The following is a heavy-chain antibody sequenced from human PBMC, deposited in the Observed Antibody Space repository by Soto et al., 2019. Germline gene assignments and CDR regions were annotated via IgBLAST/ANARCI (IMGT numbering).Heavy chain of an antibody. D-gene: IGHD6-19*01. CDR3: ARGGYSSGGGVGAFDI. Sequence: PGGSLRLSCAASGFTFSSYAMHWVRQAPGKGLEWVAVISYDGSNKYYADSVKGRFTISRDNSKNTLYLQMNSLRAEDTAVYYCARGGYSSGGGVGAFDIWDQGTMVTVSS. J-gene: IGHJ3*02. CDR2: ISYDGSNK. V-gene: IGHV3-30-3*01. CDR1: GFTFSSYA.